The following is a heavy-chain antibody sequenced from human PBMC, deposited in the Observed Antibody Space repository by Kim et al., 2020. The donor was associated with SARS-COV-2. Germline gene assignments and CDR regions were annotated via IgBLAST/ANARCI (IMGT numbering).Heavy chain of an antibody. CDR3: ARGVDTAMVTSGMDV. CDR2: IYPGDSDT. V-gene: IGHV5-51*01. Sequence: ESLKISCKGSGYSFTSYWIGWVRQMPGKGLEWMGIIYPGDSDTRYSPSFQGQVTISADKSISTAYLQWSSLKASDTAMYYCARGVDTAMVTSGMDVWGQGTTVTVSS. J-gene: IGHJ6*02. D-gene: IGHD5-18*01. CDR1: GYSFTSYW.